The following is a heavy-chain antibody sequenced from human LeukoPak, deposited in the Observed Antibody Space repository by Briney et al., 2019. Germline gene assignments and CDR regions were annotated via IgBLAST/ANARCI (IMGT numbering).Heavy chain of an antibody. CDR3: AKDLAAAGTLFDY. CDR2: ISWNSGSI. J-gene: IGHJ4*02. D-gene: IGHD6-13*01. CDR1: GFTFDDYA. Sequence: GGSLRLSCAASGFTFDDYAMHWVRQAPGKGLEWVSGISWNSGSIGYADSVKGRFTISRDNAKNSLYLQMNSLRAEDTALYYCAKDLAAAGTLFDYWGQGTLVTVSS. V-gene: IGHV3-9*01.